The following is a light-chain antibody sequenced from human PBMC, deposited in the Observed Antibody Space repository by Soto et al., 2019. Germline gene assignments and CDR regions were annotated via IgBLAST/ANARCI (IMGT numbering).Light chain of an antibody. CDR3: QQYDNLPRLT. V-gene: IGKV1-33*01. Sequence: DIQMTQSPSSLSASVGDRVTITCHASQDISNYLNWSQQKPGKAPKLLIYDASNLETGVPSRFSGSGSGTDFTFTISSLQPEDIATYYCQQYDNLPRLTFGGGTKVEIK. J-gene: IGKJ4*01. CDR1: QDISNY. CDR2: DAS.